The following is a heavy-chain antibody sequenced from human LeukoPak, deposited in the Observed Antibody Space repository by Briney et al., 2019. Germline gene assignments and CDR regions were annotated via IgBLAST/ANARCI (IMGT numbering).Heavy chain of an antibody. Sequence: SETLSLTCAVSGGSLKNSFSDWIRQPAGKRLEWIGRLFTTGTTDHSPALNYNPSLRSRVSMSVDVSKNQFSLTLTSVTAADTVVYYCARVGSTDWYFDLWGRGSLVTVSS. CDR1: GGSLKNSF. D-gene: IGHD2-8*02. V-gene: IGHV4-4*07. CDR3: ARVGSTDWYFDL. J-gene: IGHJ2*01. CDR2: LFTTGTTDHSPAL.